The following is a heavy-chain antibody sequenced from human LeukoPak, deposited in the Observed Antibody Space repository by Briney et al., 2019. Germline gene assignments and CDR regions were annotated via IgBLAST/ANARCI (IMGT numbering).Heavy chain of an antibody. J-gene: IGHJ4*02. CDR3: ANDRGYCSGGSCYYLDF. V-gene: IGHV3-30*18. CDR2: ISYDGSNK. Sequence: AGGSLRLSCAASGFTFSDYYMSWIRQAPGKGLEWVAVISYDGSNKHYADSVKGRFTVSRDNSKNTLYLQMDSLRAEDTAVYYCANDRGYCSGGSCYYLDFWGQGTLVTVSS. D-gene: IGHD2-15*01. CDR1: GFTFSDYY.